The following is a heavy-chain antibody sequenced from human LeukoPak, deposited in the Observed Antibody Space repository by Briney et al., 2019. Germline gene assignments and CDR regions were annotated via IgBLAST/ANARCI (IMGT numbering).Heavy chain of an antibody. Sequence: ASVKVSCKASGYTFTSYGISWVRQAPGQGLEWMGWISAYNGNTNYAQKLQGRVTMTTDTSTSTAYMELRSLRSDDTAVYYCATTYYYDSSGYYRHFDYWGQGTLVTVSS. J-gene: IGHJ4*02. CDR1: GYTFTSYG. CDR2: ISAYNGNT. D-gene: IGHD3-22*01. CDR3: ATTYYYDSSGYYRHFDY. V-gene: IGHV1-18*01.